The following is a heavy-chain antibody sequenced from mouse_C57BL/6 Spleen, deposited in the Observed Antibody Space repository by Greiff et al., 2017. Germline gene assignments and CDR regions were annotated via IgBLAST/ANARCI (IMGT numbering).Heavy chain of an antibody. Sequence: EVKVVESGGGLVKPGGSLKLSCAASGFTFSDYGMHWVRQAPEKGLEWVAYISSGSSTIYYADTVKGRFTISRDNAKNTLFLQMTSLRSEDTAMYYCARGTGTRNYYYFDYWGQGTTLTVSS. CDR2: ISSGSSTI. CDR1: GFTFSDYG. CDR3: ARGTGTRNYYYFDY. J-gene: IGHJ2*01. V-gene: IGHV5-17*01. D-gene: IGHD4-1*01.